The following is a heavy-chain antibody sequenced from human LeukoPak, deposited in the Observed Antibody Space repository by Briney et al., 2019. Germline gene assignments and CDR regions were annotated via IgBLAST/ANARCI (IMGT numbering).Heavy chain of an antibody. Sequence: GASVKVSCKVSGYTLTELSMHWVRQAPGKGLEWMGGFDPERGETIYAQKFQGRVTMTEDTSTDTAYMELSSLRSDDTAVYYCASGPVGYCSANGCYSVDYWGQGTLVTVSS. D-gene: IGHD2-15*01. CDR2: FDPERGET. CDR3: ASGPVGYCSANGCYSVDY. CDR1: GYTLTELS. J-gene: IGHJ4*02. V-gene: IGHV1-24*01.